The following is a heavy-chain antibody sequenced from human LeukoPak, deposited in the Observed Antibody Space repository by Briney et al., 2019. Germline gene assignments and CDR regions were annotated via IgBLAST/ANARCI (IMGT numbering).Heavy chain of an antibody. CDR2: ISSSSSYT. J-gene: IGHJ4*02. V-gene: IGHV3-11*06. CDR1: GFTFSDYY. Sequence: GGSLRLSCAASGFTFSDYYMSWIRQAPGKGLEWVSYISSSSSYTNYAYSVKGRFTISRDNAKNSLYLQMNSLRAEDTAVYYCARDGPGSGSYYGWGQGTLVTVSS. CDR3: ARDGPGSGSYYG. D-gene: IGHD3-10*01.